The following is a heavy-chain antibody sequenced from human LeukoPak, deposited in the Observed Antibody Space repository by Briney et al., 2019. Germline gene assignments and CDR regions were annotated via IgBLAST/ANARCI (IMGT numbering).Heavy chain of an antibody. CDR1: GFTFSSYG. Sequence: GGSLRLSCAASGFTFSSYGMHWVRQAPGKGLEWVAVTWYDGSNRYYADSVKGRFTISRDNSKNTLYLQMNSLRAEDTAVYYCAKSPRVYSSSGYWFDPWGQGTLVTVSS. J-gene: IGHJ5*02. CDR2: TWYDGSNR. D-gene: IGHD6-6*01. CDR3: AKSPRVYSSSGYWFDP. V-gene: IGHV3-33*06.